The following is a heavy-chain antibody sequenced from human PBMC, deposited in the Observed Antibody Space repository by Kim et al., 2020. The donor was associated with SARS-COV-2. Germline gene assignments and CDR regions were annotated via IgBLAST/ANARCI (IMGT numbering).Heavy chain of an antibody. J-gene: IGHJ6*02. CDR3: ARDTYYYDSSGSGYYYYGMDV. D-gene: IGHD3-22*01. CDR1: GYTFTSYG. CDR2: ISVYNGNT. Sequence: ASVKVSCKASGYTFTSYGISWVRQAPRQGLEWMGWISVYNGNTKYAQKFQGRVTMTTDTSTSTAYMELRSLRSDDTAVYYCARDTYYYDSSGSGYYYYGMDVWGQGTTVTVSS. V-gene: IGHV1-18*01.